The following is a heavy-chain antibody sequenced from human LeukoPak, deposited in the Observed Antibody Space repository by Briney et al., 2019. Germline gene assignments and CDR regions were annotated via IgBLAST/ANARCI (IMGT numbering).Heavy chain of an antibody. CDR1: GYTFTSYD. CDR3: ASSCGGDCYYRAFDI. Sequence: ASVKGSCKASGYTFTSYDINWVRQATGQGLECMGWMNPNSGNTGYAQKFQGRVTMTRNTSISTAYMELSSLRSEDTAVYYCASSCGGDCYYRAFDIWGQGTMVTVSS. J-gene: IGHJ3*02. CDR2: MNPNSGNT. D-gene: IGHD2-21*02. V-gene: IGHV1-8*01.